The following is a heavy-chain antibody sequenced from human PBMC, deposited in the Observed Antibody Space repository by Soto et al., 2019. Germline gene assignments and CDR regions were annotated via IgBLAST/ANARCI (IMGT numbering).Heavy chain of an antibody. CDR3: ARIVRSSMDV. J-gene: IGHJ6*03. CDR2: TRNKANSYTT. Sequence: ESGGGLVQPGGSLRLSCAASGFTSIDHYMDWVRQAPGNGLEWVGRTRNKANSYTTEYAASVQGRFTNSRDDSNKSLCLQMNSLRSEDTAVYYCARIVRSSMDVWGRGTTVTVSS. V-gene: IGHV3-72*01. CDR1: GFTSIDHY. D-gene: IGHD3-16*02.